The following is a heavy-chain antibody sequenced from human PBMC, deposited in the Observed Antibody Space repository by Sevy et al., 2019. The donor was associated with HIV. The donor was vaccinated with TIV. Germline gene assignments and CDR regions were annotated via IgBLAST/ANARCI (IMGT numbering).Heavy chain of an antibody. D-gene: IGHD2-2*01. J-gene: IGHJ6*02. CDR1: GFTFSAYA. V-gene: IGHV3-23*01. CDR2: ISGKGRNT. Sequence: GGSLRLSCAASGFTFSAYAMNWVRQAPGKGLEWVSAISGKGRNTHYTDSVEGRFTISRDNSNNTRYLQMNSLRAEDTAVYYCAKTIDSGGGVVPAANYFYYGLDVWGQGTTVTVSS. CDR3: AKTIDSGGGVVPAANYFYYGLDV.